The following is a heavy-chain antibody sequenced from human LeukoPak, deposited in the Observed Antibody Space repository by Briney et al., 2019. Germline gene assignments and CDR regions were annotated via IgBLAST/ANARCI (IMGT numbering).Heavy chain of an antibody. Sequence: GGSLRLSCAASGFTFSTYAMSWVRQAPGKGLEWVSDISGSGVNTYYADSVKGRFTISRDNSKNTPYLEMNSLRAEDTAVYYCAKKWGAYFDYWGQGTLVTVSS. J-gene: IGHJ4*02. CDR2: ISGSGVNT. V-gene: IGHV3-23*01. D-gene: IGHD3-16*01. CDR3: AKKWGAYFDY. CDR1: GFTFSTYA.